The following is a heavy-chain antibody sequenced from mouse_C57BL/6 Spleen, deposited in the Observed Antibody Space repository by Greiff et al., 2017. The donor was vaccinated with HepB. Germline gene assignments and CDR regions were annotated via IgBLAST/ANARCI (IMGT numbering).Heavy chain of an antibody. Sequence: VKLMESGAELVRPGTSVKMSCKASGYTFTNYWIGWAKQRPGHGLEWIGDIYPGGGYTNHNEKFKGKATLTADKSSSTAYMQFSSLTSEDSAIYYCARKLRGYFDYWGQGTTLTVSS. D-gene: IGHD1-1*01. V-gene: IGHV1-63*01. CDR3: ARKLRGYFDY. J-gene: IGHJ2*01. CDR1: GYTFTNYW. CDR2: IYPGGGYT.